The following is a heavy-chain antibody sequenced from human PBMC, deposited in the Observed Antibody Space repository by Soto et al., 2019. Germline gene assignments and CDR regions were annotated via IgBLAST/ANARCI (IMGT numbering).Heavy chain of an antibody. Sequence: KQSQTLSLTCAISGDSVSSNSAAWNWIRQSPSRGLEWLGRTYYRSKWYNDYAVSVKSRITINPDTSKNQFSLQLNSVTPEDTAVYYCARVRPSEYSSGWYTGENYFDYWGQGTLVTVSS. J-gene: IGHJ4*02. V-gene: IGHV6-1*01. CDR2: TYYRSKWYN. CDR1: GDSVSSNSAA. D-gene: IGHD6-19*01. CDR3: ARVRPSEYSSGWYTGENYFDY.